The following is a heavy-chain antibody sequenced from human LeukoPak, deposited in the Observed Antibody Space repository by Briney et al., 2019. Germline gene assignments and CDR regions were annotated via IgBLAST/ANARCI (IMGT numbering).Heavy chain of an antibody. Sequence: GGSPRLSCAASGFTFSSYGINWVRQAPGKGLEWVSSISSSSSYIYYADSVKGRFTISRDNAKNSLYLQMNSLRAEDTAVYYCARVGWWDGMDVWGQGTTVTVSS. CDR1: GFTFSSYG. J-gene: IGHJ6*02. V-gene: IGHV3-21*01. CDR2: ISSSSSYI. D-gene: IGHD2-15*01. CDR3: ARVGWWDGMDV.